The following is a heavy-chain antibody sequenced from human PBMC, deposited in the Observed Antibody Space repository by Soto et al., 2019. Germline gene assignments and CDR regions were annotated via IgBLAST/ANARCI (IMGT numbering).Heavy chain of an antibody. D-gene: IGHD6-19*01. Sequence: PGGSLRLSCAASGFTFSSYGMHWVRQAPGKGLEWVAVISYDGSNKYYADSVKGRFTISRDNSKNTLYLQMNSLRAEDTAVYYCAKPIAVAGTGFFDYWGQGTLVTVSS. J-gene: IGHJ4*02. V-gene: IGHV3-30*18. CDR3: AKPIAVAGTGFFDY. CDR2: ISYDGSNK. CDR1: GFTFSSYG.